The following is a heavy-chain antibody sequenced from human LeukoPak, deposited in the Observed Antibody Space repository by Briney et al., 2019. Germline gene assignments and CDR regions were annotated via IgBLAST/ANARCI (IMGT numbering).Heavy chain of an antibody. CDR3: ARSRDGYNYRFDY. D-gene: IGHD5-12*01. CDR2: INPNSGGT. CDR1: GYTFTDYY. J-gene: IGHJ4*02. V-gene: IGHV1-2*02. Sequence: ASVTVSCKASGYTFTDYYMHWVRQAPGQGLEWMGWINPNSGGTNYAQKFQGRVTMTRDTSISTAYMELSSLRSDDTAVYYCARSRDGYNYRFDYWGQGTLVTVSS.